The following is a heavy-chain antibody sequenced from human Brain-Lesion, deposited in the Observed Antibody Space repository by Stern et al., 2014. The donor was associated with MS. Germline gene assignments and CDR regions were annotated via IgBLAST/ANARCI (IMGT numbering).Heavy chain of an antibody. J-gene: IGHJ4*02. D-gene: IGHD1-1*01. CDR1: GFTFSQAW. V-gene: IGHV3-15*01. CDR3: VAGAQLWL. Sequence: EVQLVESGGGLVKSGGSLRLSCAASGFTFSQAWMGWVRQVPAKGLEWVGHIKSRTDGGTANYAASVKDRFTVSRDNSANMLYLQMNSLTIEDTAVYYCVAGAQLWLWGQGTLVTVSS. CDR2: IKSRTDGGTA.